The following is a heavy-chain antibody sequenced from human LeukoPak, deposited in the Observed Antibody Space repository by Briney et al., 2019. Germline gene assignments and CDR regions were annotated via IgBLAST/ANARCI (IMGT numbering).Heavy chain of an antibody. D-gene: IGHD6-13*01. Sequence: GGSLRLSCAASGFTFSSYAMSWVRQAPGKGLEWVSAISGSGGSTYYADSVKGRFTISRNNSKNTLYLQMNSLRAEDTAVYYCAKSPAGESSSGYYWGQGTLVTVSS. V-gene: IGHV3-23*01. CDR2: ISGSGGST. J-gene: IGHJ4*02. CDR1: GFTFSSYA. CDR3: AKSPAGESSSGYY.